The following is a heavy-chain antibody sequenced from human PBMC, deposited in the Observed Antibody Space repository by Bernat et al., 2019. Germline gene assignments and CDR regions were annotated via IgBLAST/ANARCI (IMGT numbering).Heavy chain of an antibody. V-gene: IGHV3-23*01. D-gene: IGHD2-21*01. CDR2: ISGSGGST. CDR3: AKVHSPDYYYYYGMDV. CDR1: GFTFSSYA. J-gene: IGHJ6*02. Sequence: EVQLLESGGGLVQPGGSLRLSCAASGFTFSSYAMSWVRQAPGKGLEWVSAISGSGGSTYYADSVKGRFTISRDNSKNTLYLQKNSLRAEDTAVYYCAKVHSPDYYYYYGMDVWGQGTTVTVSS.